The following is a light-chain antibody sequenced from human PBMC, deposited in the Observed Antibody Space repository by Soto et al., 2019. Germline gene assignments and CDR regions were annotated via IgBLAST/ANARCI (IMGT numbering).Light chain of an antibody. CDR1: SGDIGAFDH. J-gene: IGLJ2*01. Sequence: QSALTQPASVSGSPGQSITISCTGTSGDIGAFDHVSWYQHHPGKAPKLIIYDVTYRPSGVSDRFSGSKSGLTASLTISGLQADDEASYHCSSYTRSTTPVFFGGGTKLTVL. CDR3: SSYTRSTTPVF. V-gene: IGLV2-14*03. CDR2: DVT.